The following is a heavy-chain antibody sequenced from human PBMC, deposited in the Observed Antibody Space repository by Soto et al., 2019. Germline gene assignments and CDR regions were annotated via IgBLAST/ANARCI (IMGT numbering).Heavy chain of an antibody. CDR2: IYYSGST. D-gene: IGHD3-22*01. CDR3: VGSGYAPGFDY. J-gene: IGHJ4*02. Sequence: PSETLSLTCTVSGGSISSGGYYWSWIRQHPGKGLEWIGYIYYSGSTYYNPSLKSRVTISVDTSKNQFSLKLSSVTAADTAVYYCVGSGYAPGFDYWGQATRVTVAS. CDR1: GGSISSGGYY. V-gene: IGHV4-31*03.